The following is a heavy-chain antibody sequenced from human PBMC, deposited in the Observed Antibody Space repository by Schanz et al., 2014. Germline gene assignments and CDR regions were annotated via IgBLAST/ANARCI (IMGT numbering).Heavy chain of an antibody. CDR2: IIPILGIA. Sequence: QVQLVQSGAEVKKPGSSVKVSCKASGGTFSSFAIFWVRQAPGQGLEWMGTIIPILGIANYAQKFQGRVTITADKSTFTAYMELSSLKSEDTAVYYCARGPPGTSPWGQGTLVTVSS. CDR3: ARGPPGTSP. V-gene: IGHV1-69*04. J-gene: IGHJ5*02. D-gene: IGHD1-1*01. CDR1: GGTFSSFA.